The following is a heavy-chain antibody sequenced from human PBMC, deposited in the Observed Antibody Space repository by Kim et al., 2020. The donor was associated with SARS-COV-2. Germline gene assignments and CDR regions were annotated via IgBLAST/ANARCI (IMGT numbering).Heavy chain of an antibody. V-gene: IGHV3-30-3*01. CDR1: GFTFSSYA. CDR2: ISYDGSNK. D-gene: IGHD1-26*01. CDR3: ARSFFYLATQTAFYVY. J-gene: IGHJ4*01. Sequence: GGSLRLSCAASGFTFSSYAMHWVRQAPGKGLEWVAVISYDGSNKYYADSVKGRFTISRDNSKNTLYLQMNSLRAEDTAVYYCARSFFYLATQTAFYVYWG.